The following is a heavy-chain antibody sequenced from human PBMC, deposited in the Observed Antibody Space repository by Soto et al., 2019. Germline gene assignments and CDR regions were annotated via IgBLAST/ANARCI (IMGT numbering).Heavy chain of an antibody. D-gene: IGHD5-18*01. CDR2: ISYDGSNK. CDR1: GYTFSSYA. J-gene: IGHJ5*02. CDR3: ASLYSYGPRWFDP. Sequence: QVQLVESGGGVVQPGRPLRLSCAASGYTFSSYAMHWVRQAPGKGLEWVAVISYDGSNKYYADSVKGRSTISRDNSKNTLYLQMNSLRAEDTAVYYCASLYSYGPRWFDPWGQGTLVTVSS. V-gene: IGHV3-30-3*01.